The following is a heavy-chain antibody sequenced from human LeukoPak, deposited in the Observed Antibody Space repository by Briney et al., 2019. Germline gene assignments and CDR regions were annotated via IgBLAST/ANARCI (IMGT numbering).Heavy chain of an antibody. CDR3: ARGGYYYDSSGYHDAFDI. D-gene: IGHD3-22*01. CDR2: ISAYNGNT. V-gene: IGHV1-18*01. CDR1: GYTFTSYG. J-gene: IGHJ3*02. Sequence: GASVKVSCKASGYTFTSYGISWVRQAPGQGLEWMGWISAYNGNTNYAQKLQGRVTMTTDTSTSTAYMELSSLRSEDTAVYYCARGGYYYDSSGYHDAFDIWGQGTMVTVSS.